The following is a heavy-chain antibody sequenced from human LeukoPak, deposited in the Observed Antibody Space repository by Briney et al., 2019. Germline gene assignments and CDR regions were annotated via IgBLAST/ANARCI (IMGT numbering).Heavy chain of an antibody. CDR3: APRSTTGTGAFDY. J-gene: IGHJ4*02. CDR1: GYTFTGHY. CDR2: MNPNSGDT. V-gene: IGHV1-2*02. D-gene: IGHD1-1*01. Sequence: ASVKVSCKTSGYTFTGHYMHWVRQAPGQGLEWMGWMNPNSGDTNYAQKFQGGVTMTRDTSISTAYMELSRLRSDDTAVYYCAPRSTTGTGAFDYWGPGTLVTVSS.